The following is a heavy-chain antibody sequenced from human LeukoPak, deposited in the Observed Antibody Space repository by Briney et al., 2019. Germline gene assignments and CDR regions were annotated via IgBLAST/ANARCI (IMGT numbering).Heavy chain of an antibody. CDR2: IHHSGKT. CDR3: ARQGMLSGTTFYFDY. CDR1: GGSISNNFF. D-gene: IGHD1-7*01. Sequence: SQTLSLTCTVSGGSISNNFFWSWIRQPPGKGLDWIGYIHHSGKTYFHPSHKSRVTISVDMSKNQFSLKLSPVTAADTAVYYCARQGMLSGTTFYFDYWGQGTLVTVSS. J-gene: IGHJ4*02. V-gene: IGHV4-30-4*08.